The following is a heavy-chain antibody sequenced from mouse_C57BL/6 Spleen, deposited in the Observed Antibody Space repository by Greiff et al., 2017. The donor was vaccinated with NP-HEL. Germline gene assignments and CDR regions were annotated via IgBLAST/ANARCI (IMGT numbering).Heavy chain of an antibody. CDR3: ARAGGELVFDY. D-gene: IGHD4-1*01. CDR1: GYSITSGYY. J-gene: IGHJ2*01. CDR2: ISYDGSN. V-gene: IGHV3-6*01. Sequence: EVQLVESGPGLVKPSQSLSLTCSVTGYSITSGYYWNWIRQFPGNKLEWMGYISYDGSNNYNPSLKNRISITRDTSKNQFFLKLNSVTTEDTATYYCARAGGELVFDYWGQGTTLTVSS.